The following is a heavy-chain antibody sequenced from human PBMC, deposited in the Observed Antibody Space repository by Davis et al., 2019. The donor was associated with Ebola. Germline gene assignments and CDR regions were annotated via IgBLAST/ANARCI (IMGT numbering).Heavy chain of an antibody. D-gene: IGHD2-21*01. Sequence: PSETLSLTCTVSGGSISSYYWSWIRQPPGKGLEWIGYIYYSGSTNYNPSLKSRVTISVDTSKNQFSLKLSSVTAADTAVYYCARAGEPYGIEDWGQGTLVTVSS. CDR2: IYYSGST. CDR1: GGSISSYY. J-gene: IGHJ4*02. V-gene: IGHV4-59*01. CDR3: ARAGEPYGIED.